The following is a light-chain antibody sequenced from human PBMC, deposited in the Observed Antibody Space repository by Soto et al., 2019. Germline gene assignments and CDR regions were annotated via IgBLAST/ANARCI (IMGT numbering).Light chain of an antibody. V-gene: IGKV3-20*01. Sequence: EIVLTQSPATLSLSPVERATLSGMASQSVSSSYLAWYQQRPGQAPRILIYGASSRATGIPDRFSGSGSGTDFTLTVSRLEPEDFAVYYCQHYGISVWTFGQGTKVDI. CDR2: GAS. CDR3: QHYGISVWT. J-gene: IGKJ1*01. CDR1: QSVSSSY.